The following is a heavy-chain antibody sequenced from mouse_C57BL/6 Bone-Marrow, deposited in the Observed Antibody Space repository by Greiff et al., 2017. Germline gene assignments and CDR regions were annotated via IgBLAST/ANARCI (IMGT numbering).Heavy chain of an antibody. CDR1: GYTFTSYG. D-gene: IGHD2-1*01. Sequence: QVHVKQSGAELARPGASVKLSCKASGYTFTSYGISWVKQRTGQGLEWIGESYPRSGNTYYNEKFKGKATLTADKSSSTEYMDLRSLTSEDSAVYFCARYGTNPFAYWGQGTLVTVSA. V-gene: IGHV1-81*01. J-gene: IGHJ3*01. CDR2: SYPRSGNT. CDR3: ARYGTNPFAY.